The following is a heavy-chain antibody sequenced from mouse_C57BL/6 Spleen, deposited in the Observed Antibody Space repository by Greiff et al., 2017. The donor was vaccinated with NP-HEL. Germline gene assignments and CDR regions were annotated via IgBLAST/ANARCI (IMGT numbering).Heavy chain of an antibody. V-gene: IGHV5-17*01. J-gene: IGHJ3*01. CDR1: GFTFSDYG. CDR2: ISSGSSTI. CDR3: ARATFYGSSSPFAY. Sequence: EVMLVESGGGLVKPGGSLKLSCAASGFTFSDYGMHWVRQAPEKGLEWVAYISSGSSTIYYADTVKGRFTISRDNAKNTLFLQMTSLRSEDTAMYYCARATFYGSSSPFAYWGQGTLVTVSA. D-gene: IGHD1-1*01.